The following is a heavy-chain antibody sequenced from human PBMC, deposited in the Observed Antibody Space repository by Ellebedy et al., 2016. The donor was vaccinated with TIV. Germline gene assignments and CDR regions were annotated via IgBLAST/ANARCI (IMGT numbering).Heavy chain of an antibody. Sequence: GGSLRLSCAASGFTFGSYGMHWVRQAPGKGLEWVAGLWFDGDNRYYADSVKGRFTISRDNSKNTLYLKMNSLRAEDTAVYYCAREYEEFYFDYWGQGTLVTVSS. J-gene: IGHJ4*02. CDR3: AREYEEFYFDY. CDR2: LWFDGDNR. V-gene: IGHV3-33*08. CDR1: GFTFGSYG. D-gene: IGHD3-10*01.